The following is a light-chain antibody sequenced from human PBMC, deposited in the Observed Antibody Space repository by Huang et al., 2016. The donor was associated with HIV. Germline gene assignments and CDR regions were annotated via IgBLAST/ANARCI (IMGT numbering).Light chain of an antibody. CDR3: QQLNSYPIT. CDR2: DAS. V-gene: IGKV1-9*01. J-gene: IGKJ5*01. CDR1: QDISYY. Sequence: IQLTQSPSSLSASIGDRVTITCRASQDISYYLAWYQQKPGKAPKLMIYDASTLQSDVPSRFSGGGSGTDFTLTISSLQPADCATYYCQQLNSYPITFGQGTRLEIK.